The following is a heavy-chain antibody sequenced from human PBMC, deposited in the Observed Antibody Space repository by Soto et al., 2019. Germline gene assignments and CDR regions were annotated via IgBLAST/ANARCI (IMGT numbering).Heavy chain of an antibody. CDR3: ARGLYGAYGQDF. Sequence: EVQLVESGENLVQPGGSLRLSCAASGFTFSNYWIHWVRQAPGKGLVWVSRIKGDEITTNYADSVKGRFTISRDNAKKTVFLQMHRVRAEDTALFYCARGLYGAYGQDFWGQGSLVTGSS. V-gene: IGHV3-74*01. CDR2: IKGDEITT. CDR1: GFTFSNYW. J-gene: IGHJ4*02. D-gene: IGHD4-17*01.